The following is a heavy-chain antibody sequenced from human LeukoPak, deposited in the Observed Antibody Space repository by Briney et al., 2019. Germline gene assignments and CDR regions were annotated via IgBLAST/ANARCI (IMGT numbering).Heavy chain of an antibody. Sequence: ASVKVSCKASGYTFTGYYMHWVRQAPGQGLEWMGWINPNSGGTNYAQKFQGWVTMTRDTSISTAYMELSRLRSDDTAVYYCARTINSSGWFRTPYYYYGMDVWGQGTTVTVSS. CDR3: ARTINSSGWFRTPYYYYGMDV. CDR1: GYTFTGYY. D-gene: IGHD6-19*01. V-gene: IGHV1-2*04. CDR2: INPNSGGT. J-gene: IGHJ6*02.